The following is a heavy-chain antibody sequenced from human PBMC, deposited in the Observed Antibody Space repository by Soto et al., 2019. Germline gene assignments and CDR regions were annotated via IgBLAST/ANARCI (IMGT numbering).Heavy chain of an antibody. CDR1: GYTFTSYG. CDR2: ISAYNGNT. Sequence: ASVKVSCKASGYTFTSYGISWVRQAPGQGLEWMGWISAYNGNTNYAQKLQGRVTMTTDTSTSTAYMELRSLRSDDTAVYYCARDSENIVVVTAMCDYWGQGTLVTVYS. V-gene: IGHV1-18*01. D-gene: IGHD2-21*02. J-gene: IGHJ4*02. CDR3: ARDSENIVVVTAMCDY.